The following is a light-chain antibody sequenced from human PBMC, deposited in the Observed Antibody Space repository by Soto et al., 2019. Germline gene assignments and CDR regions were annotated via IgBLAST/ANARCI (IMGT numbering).Light chain of an antibody. CDR1: QSVSSY. J-gene: IGKJ4*01. V-gene: IGKV3-11*01. Sequence: EIVLTQSPATLSLSPGERATLSCRASQSVSSYLAWYQQKPGQAPRLLIYDASNWATGIPARFSGSGSGTDFTLTISSREPEDFAVYYCQQRSNWPPSHTFGGGTKVEIK. CDR2: DAS. CDR3: QQRSNWPPSHT.